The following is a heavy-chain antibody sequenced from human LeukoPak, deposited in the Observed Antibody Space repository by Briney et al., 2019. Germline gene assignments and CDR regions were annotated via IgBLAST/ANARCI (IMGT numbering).Heavy chain of an antibody. J-gene: IGHJ4*02. Sequence: PGGSLRLSCAASGFTFSSYAMHWVRQAPGKGLEWVAVISYDGSNKYYADSVKGRFTISRDNSKNTLYLQMNSLRAEDTAVYYCARDFNGGTGYWGQGTLVTVSS. D-gene: IGHD2-8*01. CDR3: ARDFNGGTGY. V-gene: IGHV3-30-3*01. CDR1: GFTFSSYA. CDR2: ISYDGSNK.